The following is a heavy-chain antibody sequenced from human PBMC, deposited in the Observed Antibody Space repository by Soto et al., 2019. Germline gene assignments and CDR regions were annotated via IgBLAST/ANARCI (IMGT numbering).Heavy chain of an antibody. CDR2: MYSGDST. J-gene: IGHJ5*02. CDR3: ARDKS. Sequence: PVGPLGLSHATTGFTVNKYYMDQARKATRKTLKVVTIMYSGDSTYYTDSVKGRFTISRDSSKNTLYLQMSSLRAEDKAVYYCARDKSWGPGTLVTVSS. CDR1: GFTVNKYY. V-gene: IGHV3-53*01.